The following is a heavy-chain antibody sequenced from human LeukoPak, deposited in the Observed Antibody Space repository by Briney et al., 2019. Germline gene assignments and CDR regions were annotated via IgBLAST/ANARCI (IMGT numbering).Heavy chain of an antibody. D-gene: IGHD3-22*01. CDR3: AREGYYDSSGYLGIDY. CDR1: GFTFSSYS. CDR2: ISSSSSYI. Sequence: PGGSLRLSCAASGFTFSSYSMNWVRQAPGKGLEWVSSISSSSSYIYYADSVKGRFTISRDNAKNSLYLQMNSLRAEDTAVYYCAREGYYDSSGYLGIDYWGQGTLVTVSS. J-gene: IGHJ4*02. V-gene: IGHV3-21*01.